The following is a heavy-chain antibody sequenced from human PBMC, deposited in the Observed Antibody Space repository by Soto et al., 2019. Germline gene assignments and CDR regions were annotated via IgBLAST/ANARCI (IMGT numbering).Heavy chain of an antibody. J-gene: IGHJ4*02. CDR3: ALYIVITGDIIDY. D-gene: IGHD3-16*02. CDR1: GGSVSSSNYY. Sequence: SETLSLTCTVSGGSVSSSNYYWSWIRQPPGKGLEWIGYIYYSGSTNYNPSLKSRVTISGDTSKNQVSLKLSSVTAADTAVYYCALYIVITGDIIDYWGQG. CDR2: IYYSGST. V-gene: IGHV4-61*01.